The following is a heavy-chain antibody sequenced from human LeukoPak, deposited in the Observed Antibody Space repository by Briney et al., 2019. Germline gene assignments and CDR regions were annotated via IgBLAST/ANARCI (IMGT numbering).Heavy chain of an antibody. J-gene: IGHJ5*02. CDR3: ARSAFFYGSGRGWFDT. D-gene: IGHD3-10*01. Sequence: SETLSLTCSVSGGSISTGPHFWGWLRQTPGEALEWIGSVYETGTTYYTPSLQSRVTLSIDASKSQLSLSLTSVTAADTAIYFCARSAFFYGSGRGWFDTWGPGTLVSVSS. CDR2: VYETGTT. V-gene: IGHV4-39*01. CDR1: GGSISTGPHF.